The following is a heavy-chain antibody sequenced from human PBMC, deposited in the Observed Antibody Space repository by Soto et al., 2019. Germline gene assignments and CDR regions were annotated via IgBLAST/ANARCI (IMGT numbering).Heavy chain of an antibody. CDR1: GGSISSYY. D-gene: IGHD1-26*01. CDR2: IYYSGST. CDR3: ARPGSYWAFDI. V-gene: IGHV4-59*08. Sequence: SETLSLTCTVSGGSISSYYWSWIRQPPGKGLEWIGYIYYSGSTNYNPSLKSRVTISVDTSKNQFSLKLSSVTAADTAVYYCARPGSYWAFDIWGQGTMVTVSS. J-gene: IGHJ3*02.